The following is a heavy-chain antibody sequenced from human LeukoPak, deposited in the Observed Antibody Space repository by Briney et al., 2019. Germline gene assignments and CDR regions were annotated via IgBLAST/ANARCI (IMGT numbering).Heavy chain of an antibody. V-gene: IGHV4-34*01. CDR2: INHSGST. CDR1: GGSFSGYY. CDR3: ARMGRWDDAFDI. J-gene: IGHJ3*02. Sequence: SETLSLTCAVYGGSFSGYYRSWIRQPPGKGLEWIGEINHSGSTNYNPSLKSRVTISVDTSKNQFSLKLSSVTAADTAVYYCARMGRWDDAFDIWGQGTMVTVSS. D-gene: IGHD1-26*01.